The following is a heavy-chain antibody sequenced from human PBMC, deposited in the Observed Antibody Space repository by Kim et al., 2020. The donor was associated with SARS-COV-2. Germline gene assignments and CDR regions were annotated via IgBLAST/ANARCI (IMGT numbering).Heavy chain of an antibody. CDR3: ASDRDDYDSSGYYSAFDC. V-gene: IGHV3-30*01. D-gene: IGHD3-22*01. Sequence: KGRFTISRDKSKDTLYLQMNSLRAEDTAVYYCASDRDDYDSSGYYSAFDCWGQGTLVTVSS. J-gene: IGHJ4*02.